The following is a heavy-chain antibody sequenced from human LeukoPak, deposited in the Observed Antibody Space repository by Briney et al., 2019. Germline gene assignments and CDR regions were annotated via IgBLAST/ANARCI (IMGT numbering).Heavy chain of an antibody. Sequence: PSETLSLTCAVYGGSFSGYYWSWIRQPPGKGLEWIGSMYHSGSTYYNPSLKSRVTMSVDTSKNQFSLKLSSVTAADTAVYYCARDPMYSSSWYDDYWGQGTLVTVSS. CDR2: MYHSGST. CDR3: ARDPMYSSSWYDDY. D-gene: IGHD6-13*01. CDR1: GGSFSGYY. J-gene: IGHJ4*02. V-gene: IGHV4-34*01.